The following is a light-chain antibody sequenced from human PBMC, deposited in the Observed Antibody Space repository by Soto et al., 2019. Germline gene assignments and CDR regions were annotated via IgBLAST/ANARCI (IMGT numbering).Light chain of an antibody. V-gene: IGKV3-15*01. J-gene: IGKJ5*01. CDR1: QSVSSY. CDR3: QQYKNWPL. Sequence: VLTQSPATLSLSPGERATLSCRASQSVSSYLAWYQQKPGQAPRLLLYGASTRATGIPVRFSGSGFGTEFTLTISSLQSEDSAVYYCQQYKNWPLFGQGTRLEI. CDR2: GAS.